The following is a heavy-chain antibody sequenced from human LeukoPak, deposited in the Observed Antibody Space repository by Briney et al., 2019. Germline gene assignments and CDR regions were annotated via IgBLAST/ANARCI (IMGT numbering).Heavy chain of an antibody. CDR3: AEGYNPHYFDY. D-gene: IGHD1-14*01. CDR1: RDFISDYY. CDR2: ISYNGAT. V-gene: IGHV4-59*01. J-gene: IGHJ4*02. Sequence: PSETLSLTCTVSRDFISDYYWSWVRQPPEKGLEWIGYISYNGATNYNPSLKSRVAISIDTSKKHFSLKLSSVTAADTAVYYCAEGYNPHYFDYWGQGALVTVSS.